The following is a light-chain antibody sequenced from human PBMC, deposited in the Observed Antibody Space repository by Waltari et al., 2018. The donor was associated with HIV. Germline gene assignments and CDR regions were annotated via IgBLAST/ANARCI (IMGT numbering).Light chain of an antibody. J-gene: IGKJ2*01. CDR2: EAA. CDR1: QSVSSY. CDR3: HQRSSWPRT. Sequence: DIVFTQSPATLSLSPGERATLSCRASQSVSSYLAWYQQNPGQAPRRLIYEAANRATGIPARFSGGRSGTDFTLTISSLEPEDFAVYYCHQRSSWPRTFGQGTKLEIK. V-gene: IGKV3-11*01.